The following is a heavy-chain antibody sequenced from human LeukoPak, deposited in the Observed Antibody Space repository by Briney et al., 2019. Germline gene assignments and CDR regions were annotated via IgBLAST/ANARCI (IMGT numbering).Heavy chain of an antibody. CDR3: AKGYYGSGSYGWFDY. D-gene: IGHD3-10*01. Sequence: GSLRLSCAASGFTFSSYEMNWVRQAPGKGLEWVSTISGSGDRTYYADSVKGRFTISRDNSKNTLFLQMNSLGAEDTAVYYCAKGYYGSGSYGWFDYWGQGTLVTVSS. J-gene: IGHJ4*02. CDR1: GFTFSSYE. V-gene: IGHV3-23*01. CDR2: ISGSGDRT.